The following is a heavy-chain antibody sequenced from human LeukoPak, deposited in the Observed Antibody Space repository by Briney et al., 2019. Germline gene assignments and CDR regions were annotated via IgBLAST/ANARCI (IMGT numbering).Heavy chain of an antibody. D-gene: IGHD6-19*01. Sequence: PGGSLRLSCAASGFTFSSYAMSWVRQAPGKGLEWVSAISGSGGSTYCADSVKGRFTISRDNSENTLYLQMNSLRAEDTAVYYCAKNKLRGWYGSYYFDYWGQGTLVTVSS. J-gene: IGHJ4*02. CDR3: AKNKLRGWYGSYYFDY. V-gene: IGHV3-23*01. CDR1: GFTFSSYA. CDR2: ISGSGGST.